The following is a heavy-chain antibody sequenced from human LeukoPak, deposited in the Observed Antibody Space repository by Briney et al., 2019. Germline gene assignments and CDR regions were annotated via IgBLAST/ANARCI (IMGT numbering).Heavy chain of an antibody. CDR2: T. Sequence: TRYSPSFQGQVAISADKSISTAYLQWSSLKASDTAMYYCARHGMSGSGSYYYHHNGMDVWGQGTTVTVSS. D-gene: IGHD3-10*01. V-gene: IGHV5-51*01. J-gene: IGHJ6*02. CDR3: ARHGMSGSGSYYYHHNGMDV.